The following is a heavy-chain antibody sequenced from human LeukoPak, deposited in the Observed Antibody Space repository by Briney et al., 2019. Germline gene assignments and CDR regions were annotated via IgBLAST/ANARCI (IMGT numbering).Heavy chain of an antibody. CDR2: IYSGGST. D-gene: IGHD2-2*01. CDR1: GFTVSTYY. Sequence: PGGSLRLSCAASGFTVSTYYMTWVRQAPGKGLECVSVIYSGGSTYYADSVKGRFTVSRDNSKNTLYLQMNSLRAEDTAMYYCARGLGYCTSTTCLLPFDYWGLGTLVTVSS. J-gene: IGHJ4*02. CDR3: ARGLGYCTSTTCLLPFDY. V-gene: IGHV3-53*01.